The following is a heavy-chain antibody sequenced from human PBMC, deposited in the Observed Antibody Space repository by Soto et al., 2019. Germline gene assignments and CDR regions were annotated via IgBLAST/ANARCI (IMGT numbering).Heavy chain of an antibody. CDR3: AKDSGYNYGYFRWFDS. V-gene: IGHV4-59*01. D-gene: IGHD5-18*01. CDR2: IFYSGST. CDR1: GGSISNYY. J-gene: IGHJ5*01. Sequence: SATLSLTCTVSGGSISNYYWSWIRQPPGRGLEWIGHIFYSGSTNYNPALKSRVTISVDTSKSQFSLKLSSVTAADTAVYYCAKDSGYNYGYFRWFDSWSQGTLGIVSS.